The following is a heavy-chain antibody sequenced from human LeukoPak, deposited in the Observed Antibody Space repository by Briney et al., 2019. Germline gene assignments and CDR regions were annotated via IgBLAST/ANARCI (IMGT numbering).Heavy chain of an antibody. CDR3: ARGSVSNYRTYDY. D-gene: IGHD4-11*01. CDR1: GYSISSGYY. J-gene: IGHJ4*02. V-gene: IGHV4-38-2*02. Sequence: SETLSLTCTVSGYSISSGYYWGWIRQPPGKGLELIGSIYHSGSTYYNPSLKRRVTISVDTSENQFSLKLSSVTAADTAVYYCARGSVSNYRTYDYWGQGTLVTVSS. CDR2: IYHSGST.